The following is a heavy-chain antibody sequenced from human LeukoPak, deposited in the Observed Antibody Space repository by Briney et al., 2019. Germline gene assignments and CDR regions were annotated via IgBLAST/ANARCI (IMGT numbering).Heavy chain of an antibody. Sequence: PSETLSLTCTVSGGSISSSSYSWGWIRQPPGKGLEWIGNIYYSGSTYYNPSLKSRVTISVDTSKNQFSLKLTSVTAADTAVYYCARQNCTLTSCYDYYHYHMDVWGKGTAVTIS. D-gene: IGHD2-2*01. CDR1: GGSISSSSYS. J-gene: IGHJ6*03. V-gene: IGHV4-39*01. CDR3: ARQNCTLTSCYDYYHYHMDV. CDR2: IYYSGST.